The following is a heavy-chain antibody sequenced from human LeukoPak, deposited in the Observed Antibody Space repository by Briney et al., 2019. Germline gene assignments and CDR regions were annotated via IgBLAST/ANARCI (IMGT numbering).Heavy chain of an antibody. CDR3: AKSVLRFLEWTRARDYFDY. J-gene: IGHJ4*02. D-gene: IGHD3-3*01. CDR2: ISSSGSTI. Sequence: GGSLRLSCAASGFTFSSYEMNWVRQAPGKGLEWVSYISSSGSTIYYADSVKGRFTISRDNAKNSLYLQMNSLRAEDTAVYYCAKSVLRFLEWTRARDYFDYWGQGTLVTVSS. CDR1: GFTFSSYE. V-gene: IGHV3-48*03.